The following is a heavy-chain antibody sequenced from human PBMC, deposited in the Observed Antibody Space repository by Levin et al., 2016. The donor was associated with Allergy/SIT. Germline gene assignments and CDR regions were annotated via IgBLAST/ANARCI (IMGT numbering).Heavy chain of an antibody. D-gene: IGHD4-23*01. J-gene: IGHJ4*02. CDR1: RGSISSSSYY. CDR3: ARQIYGGDAGHLLYIDY. V-gene: IGHV4-39*01. Sequence: SETLSLTCTVSRGSISSSSYYWGWFRQPPGKGLEWIGSIYYSGNTYVSASLRSRVAISVDTSKNQFSLKLSSLTAADKAVYYCARQIYGGDAGHLLYIDYWGQGIPVTVSS. CDR2: IYYSGNT.